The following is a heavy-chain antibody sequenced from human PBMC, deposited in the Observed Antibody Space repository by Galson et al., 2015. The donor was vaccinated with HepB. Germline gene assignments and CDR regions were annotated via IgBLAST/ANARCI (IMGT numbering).Heavy chain of an antibody. CDR1: GGSISSYY. D-gene: IGHD3-3*01. V-gene: IGHV4-59*01. J-gene: IGHJ3*02. Sequence: SLTCTVSGGSISSYYWSWIRQPPGKGLEWIGYIYYSGSTNYNPSLKSRVTISVDTSKNQFSLKLSSVTAADTAVYYCARESYDFWSGYYSDAFDIWGQGTMVTVSS. CDR3: ARESYDFWSGYYSDAFDI. CDR2: IYYSGST.